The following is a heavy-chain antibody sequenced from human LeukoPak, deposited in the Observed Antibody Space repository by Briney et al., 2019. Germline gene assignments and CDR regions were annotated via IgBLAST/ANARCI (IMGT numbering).Heavy chain of an antibody. J-gene: IGHJ4*02. V-gene: IGHV1-69*04. D-gene: IGHD3-3*01. CDR1: GATFSSYA. Sequence: SVKVSCKASGATFSSYAISWVRQAPGQGLEWMGRIIPILGIANYAQKFQGRVTITADKSTSTAYMELSRLRSEDTAVYYCASGTYYDFWSDSYYFDYWGQGTLVTVSS. CDR2: IIPILGIA. CDR3: ASGTYYDFWSDSYYFDY.